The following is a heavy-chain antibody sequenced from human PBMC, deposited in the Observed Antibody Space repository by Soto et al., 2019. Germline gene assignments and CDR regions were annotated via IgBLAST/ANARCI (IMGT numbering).Heavy chain of an antibody. Sequence: PGGSLRLSCASSGFTFRSYWMHCVRQAPGKGLVWVSRINRDGSSTSYADSVKGRVTISRDTAKNTLYLQMNSLRAEDTAVYYCAREIVTTGEYYFDSWGLGTLVTVSS. J-gene: IGHJ4*02. V-gene: IGHV3-74*01. CDR3: AREIVTTGEYYFDS. CDR1: GFTFRSYW. CDR2: INRDGSST. D-gene: IGHD1-1*01.